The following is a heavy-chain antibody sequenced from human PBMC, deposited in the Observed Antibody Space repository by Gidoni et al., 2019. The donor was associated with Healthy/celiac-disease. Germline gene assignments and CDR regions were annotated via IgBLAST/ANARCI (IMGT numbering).Heavy chain of an antibody. CDR2: ISSSSSTI. CDR3: ARVGYSYGLYYYYGMDV. J-gene: IGHJ6*02. V-gene: IGHV3-48*01. D-gene: IGHD5-18*01. CDR1: GFTFSRYS. Sequence: EVQLVESGGGLVQPGGSLRLSCAASGFTFSRYSMNWVRQAPGKGLEWVSYISSSSSTIYYADSVKGRFTISRDNVKNSLYLQMNSLRAEDTAVYYCARVGYSYGLYYYYGMDVWDQGTTVTVSS.